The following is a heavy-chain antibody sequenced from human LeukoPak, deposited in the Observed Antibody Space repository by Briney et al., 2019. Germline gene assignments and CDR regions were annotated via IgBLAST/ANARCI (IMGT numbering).Heavy chain of an antibody. D-gene: IGHD5-18*01. CDR1: GFTFSSYA. V-gene: IGHV3-23*01. CDR2: ISGSGSIT. J-gene: IGHJ4*02. CDR3: ARDISDTAMVHDY. Sequence: GGSLRLSCAASGFTFSSYAMSWVRQAPGKGLEWVSDISGSGSITYYADSVKGRFTISRDNAKNSLYLQMNSLRAEDTAVYYCARDISDTAMVHDYWGQGTLVTVSS.